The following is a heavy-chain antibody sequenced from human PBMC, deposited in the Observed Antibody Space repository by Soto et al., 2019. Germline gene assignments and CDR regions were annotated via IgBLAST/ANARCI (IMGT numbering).Heavy chain of an antibody. CDR2: INHSGST. D-gene: IGHD5-18*01. CDR1: GGSFSGYY. CDR3: ARGGKRGYSYGLYYYYYYMDV. Sequence: PSETLSLTCAVYGGSFSGYYWSWIRQPPGKGLEWIGEINHSGSTNYNPSLKSRVTISVDTSKNQFSLKLSSVTAADTAVYYCARGGKRGYSYGLYYYYYYMDVWGKGTTVTVS. J-gene: IGHJ6*03. V-gene: IGHV4-34*01.